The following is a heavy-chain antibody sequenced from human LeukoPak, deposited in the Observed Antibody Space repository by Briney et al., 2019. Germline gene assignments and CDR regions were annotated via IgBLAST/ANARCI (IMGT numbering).Heavy chain of an antibody. Sequence: ASVKVSCKASGGTFSSYAISWVRRAPGQGLEWMGRIIPILGIANYAQKFQGRVTSPADKSTSTAYMELSSLRSEDTAVYYCARIDGYDRFFGGYCGEGTLVTVSP. CDR2: IIPILGIA. CDR1: GGTFSSYA. D-gene: IGHD5-12*01. V-gene: IGHV1-69*04. J-gene: IGHJ4*02. CDR3: ARIDGYDRFFGGY.